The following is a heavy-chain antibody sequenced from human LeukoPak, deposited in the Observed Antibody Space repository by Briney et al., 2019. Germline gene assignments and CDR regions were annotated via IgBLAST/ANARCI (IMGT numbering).Heavy chain of an antibody. CDR3: TRLSPTSSLIYYIDY. J-gene: IGHJ4*02. Sequence: GGSLRLSCAASEFTFSKYWMNWVRQAPGKGLEWVSQINSDGRTRKYADSVKGRFTISRDNAKNTLYLQMDSLTPEDTAVYYCTRLSPTSSLIYYIDYWGQGIQVTVSS. CDR2: INSDGRTR. CDR1: EFTFSKYW. D-gene: IGHD6-6*01. V-gene: IGHV3-74*03.